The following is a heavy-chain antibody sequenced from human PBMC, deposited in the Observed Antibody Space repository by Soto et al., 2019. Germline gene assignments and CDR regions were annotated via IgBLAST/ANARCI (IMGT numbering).Heavy chain of an antibody. J-gene: IGHJ6*02. CDR1: GFTFSSYA. CDR2: ISSSGSTI. D-gene: IGHD6-13*01. Sequence: PGGPLRLSCAASGFTFSSYAMTWVRQAPGKGLEWVSYISSSGSTIYYADSVKGRFTISRDNAKNSLYLQMNSLRAEDTAVYYCARDKWGSSSWYEYAEIAYYYYGMDVWGQGTTVTVSS. V-gene: IGHV3-48*03. CDR3: ARDKWGSSSWYEYAEIAYYYYGMDV.